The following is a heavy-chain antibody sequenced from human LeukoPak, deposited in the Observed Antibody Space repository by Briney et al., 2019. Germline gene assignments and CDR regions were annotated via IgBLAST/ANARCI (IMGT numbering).Heavy chain of an antibody. CDR1: GGSFSGYY. J-gene: IGHJ5*02. Sequence: SETLSLTCAVYGGSFSGYYWSWIRQPPGKRLEWIGEINHSGSTNYNPSLKSRVTISVDTSKNQFSLKLSSVTAADTAVYYCARGSITMVRGVIIRSRWFDPWGQGTLVTVSS. D-gene: IGHD3-10*01. CDR3: ARGSITMVRGVIIRSRWFDP. CDR2: INHSGST. V-gene: IGHV4-34*01.